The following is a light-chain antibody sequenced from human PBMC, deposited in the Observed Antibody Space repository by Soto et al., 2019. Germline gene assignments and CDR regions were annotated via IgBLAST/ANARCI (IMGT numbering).Light chain of an antibody. J-gene: IGKJ3*01. CDR2: AAS. V-gene: IGKV1-9*01. CDR1: QGISSY. Sequence: DIQLTQSPSFLSASVGDRVTITCRASQGISSYLAWYQQKPGKAPKLRIYAASTLQSGVPSRFSGSGSGTEFTLTISSLQPEDFATYYCQQLNSYPHITFGPGTKVDIK. CDR3: QQLNSYPHIT.